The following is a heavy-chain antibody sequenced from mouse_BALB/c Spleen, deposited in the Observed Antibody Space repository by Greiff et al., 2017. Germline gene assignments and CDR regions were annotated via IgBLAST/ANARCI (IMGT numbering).Heavy chain of an antibody. V-gene: IGHV2-5-1*01. D-gene: IGHD2-1*01. CDR3: ATPYGNRGWFAY. CDR1: GFSLTSYG. CDR2: IWRGGST. J-gene: IGHJ3*01. Sequence: QVQLQQSGPSLVQPSQSLSITCTVSGFSLTSYGVHWVRQSPGKGLEWLGVIWRGGSTDYNAAFMSRLSITKDNSKSQVFCKMNSLQADDTAIYYCATPYGNRGWFAYWGQGTLVTVSA.